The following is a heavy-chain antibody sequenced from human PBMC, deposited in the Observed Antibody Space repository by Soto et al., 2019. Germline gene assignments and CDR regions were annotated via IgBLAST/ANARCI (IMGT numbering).Heavy chain of an antibody. CDR1: VGSFSGYY. V-gene: IGHV4-34*01. Sequence: SETLSLTCAVYVGSFSGYYWSWIRQPPGKGLEWIGEINHSGSTNYNPSLKSRVTISVDTSKNQFSLKLSSVTAADTAVYYCARGSRLRYFDKPHAEYFQHWGQGTLVTISS. J-gene: IGHJ1*01. CDR3: ARGSRLRYFDKPHAEYFQH. D-gene: IGHD3-9*01. CDR2: INHSGST.